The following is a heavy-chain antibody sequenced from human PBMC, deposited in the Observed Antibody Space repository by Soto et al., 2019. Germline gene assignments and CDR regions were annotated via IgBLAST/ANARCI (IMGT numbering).Heavy chain of an antibody. CDR2: FDPEDGET. V-gene: IGHV1-24*01. D-gene: IGHD2-2*01. CDR3: IRPRHCGSASCFGDYYYYAMDV. Sequence: ASVKVSCKVSGYTLTELSMHWVRQAPGKGLEWMGGFDPEDGETIYAQKFQGRVTMTEDTSTDTAYMELSSLRSEDTAVYYCIRPRHCGSASCFGDYYYYAMDVWGQGTTVTVSS. CDR1: GYTLTELS. J-gene: IGHJ6*02.